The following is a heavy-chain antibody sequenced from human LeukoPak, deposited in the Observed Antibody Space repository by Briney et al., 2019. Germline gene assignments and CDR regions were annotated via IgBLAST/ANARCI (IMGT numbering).Heavy chain of an antibody. D-gene: IGHD1-1*01. V-gene: IGHV4-59*01. CDR2: IYYSGST. CDR1: GGSISSYY. J-gene: IGHJ5*02. CDR3: ARDPRGGTSRDNWFDP. Sequence: PSETLSLTCTVSGGSISSYYWSWIRQPPGKGLEWIGYIYYSGSTNYNPSLKSRVTISVDTSKNQFSLKLNFVTAADTAVYYCARDPRGGTSRDNWFDPWGQGTLVTVSS.